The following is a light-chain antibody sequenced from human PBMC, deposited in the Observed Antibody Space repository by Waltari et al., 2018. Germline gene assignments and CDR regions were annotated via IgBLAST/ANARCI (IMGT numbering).Light chain of an antibody. Sequence: QSALTQPPSASGSPGQSVTISCTGTSSDVGGYNSVSWYQQHPGKAPKLMIYEVTKRPTGVPDRFAGSKSGNTASLIGSGLQAEDEADYHCSSYADSDNLVFGGGTKLTVL. CDR2: EVT. J-gene: IGLJ3*02. V-gene: IGLV2-8*01. CDR3: SSYADSDNLV. CDR1: SSDVGGYNS.